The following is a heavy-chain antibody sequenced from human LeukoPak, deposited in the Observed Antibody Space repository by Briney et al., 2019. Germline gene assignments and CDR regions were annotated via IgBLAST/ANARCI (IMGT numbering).Heavy chain of an antibody. V-gene: IGHV3-66*01. D-gene: IGHD6-13*01. CDR3: AVGNYSSSWYFDY. CDR2: IYSGGST. J-gene: IGHJ4*02. Sequence: GGSLRLSCAASGFTVSSNYMSWVRQAPGKGLEWVSVIYSGGSTYYADSVKGRFTISRDNSKNTLYLQMNSLRAEDTAVYYCAVGNYSSSWYFDYWGQGTLVTVSS. CDR1: GFTVSSNY.